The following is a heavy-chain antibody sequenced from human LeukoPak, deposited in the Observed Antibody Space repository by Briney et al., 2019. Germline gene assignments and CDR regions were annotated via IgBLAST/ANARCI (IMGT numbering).Heavy chain of an antibody. V-gene: IGHV1-2*02. CDR2: INPNSGGT. CDR3: ARGEPDTAMVPGNY. CDR1: GYTFTGYY. Sequence: ASVKVSCKASGYTFTGYYMHWVRQAPGQGLEWMGWINPNSGGTNYAQKFQGRVTMTRDTSISTAYMELSRLRSDDTAVYYCARGEPDTAMVPGNYWGQGTLVTVSS. J-gene: IGHJ4*02. D-gene: IGHD5-18*01.